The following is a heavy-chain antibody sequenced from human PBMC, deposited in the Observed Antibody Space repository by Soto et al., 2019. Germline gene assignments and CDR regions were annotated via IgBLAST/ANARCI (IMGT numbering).Heavy chain of an antibody. Sequence: SETLSLTCSFSGDSVTSHYLTWIRQSPEKGLEWIGYMHYTGFSHYNPSLKSRLTISVDRSKNQFTLQLSSVTVEDTAVYYCARDGGVPAAGNYYYYGMDVWGQGTTVTVSS. V-gene: IGHV4-59*02. CDR1: GDSVTSHY. CDR2: MHYTGFS. J-gene: IGHJ6*02. CDR3: ARDGGVPAAGNYYYYGMDV. D-gene: IGHD6-13*01.